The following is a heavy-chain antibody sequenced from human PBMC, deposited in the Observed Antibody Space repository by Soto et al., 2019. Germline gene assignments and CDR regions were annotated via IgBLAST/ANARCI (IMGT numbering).Heavy chain of an antibody. D-gene: IGHD6-19*01. Sequence: ASVKVSCKASGYTFTSYDIYWVRQATGQGLEWMGWMNPNSGNTGYAQKFQGRVTMTRNTSISTAHMELSSLRSEDTAVYYCARVFGWNYYYYYMDVWGKGTTVTVSS. J-gene: IGHJ6*03. CDR3: ARVFGWNYYYYYMDV. V-gene: IGHV1-8*01. CDR1: GYTFTSYD. CDR2: MNPNSGNT.